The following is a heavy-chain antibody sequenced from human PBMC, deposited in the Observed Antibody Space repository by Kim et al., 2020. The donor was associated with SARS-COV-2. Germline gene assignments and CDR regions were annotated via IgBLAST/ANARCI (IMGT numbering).Heavy chain of an antibody. CDR2: IYTSGST. CDR3: AREEVTMQLRYYYYYMDV. CDR1: GGSISSYY. Sequence: SETLSLTCTVSGGSISSYYWSWIRQPAGKGLEWIGRIYTSGSTNYNPSLKSRVTMSVDTSKNQFSLKLSSVTAADTAVYYCAREEVTMQLRYYYYYMDVWGKGTTVTVSS. J-gene: IGHJ6*03. V-gene: IGHV4-4*07. D-gene: IGHD3-10*01.